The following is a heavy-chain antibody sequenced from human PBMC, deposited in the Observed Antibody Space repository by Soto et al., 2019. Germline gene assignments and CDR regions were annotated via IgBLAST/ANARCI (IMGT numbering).Heavy chain of an antibody. Sequence: SVKVSCKASGGTFSTYAINWVRQAPGQGLEWMGGIIPIFGTANYAQKFQGRVTIIVDESTNTTYMELSSLRSEDTAVYYCARDFGSEETYNWLDPWGQGTPVTVSS. V-gene: IGHV1-69*13. CDR3: ARDFGSEETYNWLDP. CDR2: IIPIFGTA. J-gene: IGHJ5*02. CDR1: GGTFSTYA. D-gene: IGHD3-10*01.